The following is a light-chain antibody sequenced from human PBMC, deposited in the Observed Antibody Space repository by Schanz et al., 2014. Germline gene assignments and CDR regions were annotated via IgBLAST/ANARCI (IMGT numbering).Light chain of an antibody. CDR3: SSYTTSSLYV. V-gene: IGLV2-14*01. J-gene: IGLJ1*01. CDR2: DVT. CDR1: SSDIGAYNY. Sequence: QSALTQPASVSGAPGQSITISCTGTSSDIGAYNYVSWYQQHPGKAPKLMIYDVTHRPSGVSNRFSASKSGNTASLTISGLQAEDEADYYCSSYTTSSLYVFGTGTKVTVL.